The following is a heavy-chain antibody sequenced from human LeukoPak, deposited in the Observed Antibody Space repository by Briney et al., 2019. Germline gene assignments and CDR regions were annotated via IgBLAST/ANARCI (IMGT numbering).Heavy chain of an antibody. CDR1: GGSISSYY. J-gene: IGHJ4*02. D-gene: IGHD2-2*01. Sequence: SETLSLTCTVSGGSISSYYWSWMRQPPGKGLEWIGYIYYSGSTNYNPSLKSRVTISVDTSKNQFSLKLSSLTAADTAVYYCARYHCDRTVCYNFDFWSQGTLVTVSS. V-gene: IGHV4-59*01. CDR3: ARYHCDRTVCYNFDF. CDR2: IYYSGST.